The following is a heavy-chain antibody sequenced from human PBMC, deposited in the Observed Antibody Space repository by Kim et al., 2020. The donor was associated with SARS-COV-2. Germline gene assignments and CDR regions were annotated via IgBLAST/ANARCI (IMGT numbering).Heavy chain of an antibody. D-gene: IGHD6-13*01. CDR3: ARVALRYLGIAAAGQIDY. Sequence: GGSLRLSCAASGFTFSSYAMHWVRQAPGKGLEWVAVISYDGSNKYYADSVKGRFTISRDNSKNTLYLQMNSLRAEDTAVYYCARVALRYLGIAAAGQIDYWGQGTLVTVSS. CDR2: ISYDGSNK. CDR1: GFTFSSYA. J-gene: IGHJ4*02. V-gene: IGHV3-30-3*01.